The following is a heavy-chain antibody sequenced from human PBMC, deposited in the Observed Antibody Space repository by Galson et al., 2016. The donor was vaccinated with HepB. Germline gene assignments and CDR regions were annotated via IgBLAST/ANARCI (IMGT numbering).Heavy chain of an antibody. CDR3: ARGKGAKGVDY. CDR2: IYTTGST. Sequence: TLSLTCVVSGGSITGGGYSWSWIRQPPGKGLEWIGYIYTTGSTYYNPSLKSRVSISIDRSKNQFSLKVTSVTAADTAVFYCARGKGAKGVDYWGQGTLVTVSS. D-gene: IGHD1-26*01. V-gene: IGHV4-30-2*01. CDR1: GGSITGGGYS. J-gene: IGHJ4*02.